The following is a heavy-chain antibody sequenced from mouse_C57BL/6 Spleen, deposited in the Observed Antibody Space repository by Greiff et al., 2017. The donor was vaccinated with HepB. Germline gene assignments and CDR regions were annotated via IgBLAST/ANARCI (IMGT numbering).Heavy chain of an antibody. J-gene: IGHJ4*01. CDR1: GFTFSSYT. D-gene: IGHD1-1*01. CDR2: ISGGGGNT. Sequence: EVKLVESGGGLVKPGGSLKLSCAASGFTFSSYTMSWVRQTPEKRLEWVATISGGGGNTYYPDSVKGRFTISRDNAKNTLYLQMSSLRSEDTALYYCARQITTVVAGAMDYWGQGTSVTVSS. CDR3: ARQITTVVAGAMDY. V-gene: IGHV5-9*01.